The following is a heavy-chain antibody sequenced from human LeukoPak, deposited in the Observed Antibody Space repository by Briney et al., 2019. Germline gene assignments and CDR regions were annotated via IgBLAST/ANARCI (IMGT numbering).Heavy chain of an antibody. CDR2: IIPIFGTA. D-gene: IGHD3-16*02. Sequence: SVKVSCKASGGTFSSYAISWVRQAPGQGLEWMGGIIPIFGTANYAQKFQGRVTITADESTSTAYMELSSLRSEDTAVYYCARDQGDDYVWGSYRPDAFDIWGQGTMVTVSS. J-gene: IGHJ3*02. CDR3: ARDQGDDYVWGSYRPDAFDI. V-gene: IGHV1-69*13. CDR1: GGTFSSYA.